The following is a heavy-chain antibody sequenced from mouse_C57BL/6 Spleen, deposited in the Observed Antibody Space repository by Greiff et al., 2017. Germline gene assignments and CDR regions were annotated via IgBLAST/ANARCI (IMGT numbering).Heavy chain of an antibody. V-gene: IGHV1-52*01. CDR2: IDPSDSET. J-gene: IGHJ2*01. CDR1: GYTFTSYW. CDR3: ARRNYGSSFDY. D-gene: IGHD1-1*01. Sequence: QVQLQQPGAELVRPGSSVKLSCKASGYTFTSYWMHWVKQRPIQGLQWIGNIDPSDSETHYNQKFKDKATLTVDKSSSTAYMQLSSLTSEDSAVYYCARRNYGSSFDYWGQGTTRTVAS.